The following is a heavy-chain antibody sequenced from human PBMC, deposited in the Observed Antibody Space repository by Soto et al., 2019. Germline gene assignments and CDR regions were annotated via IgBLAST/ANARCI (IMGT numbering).Heavy chain of an antibody. CDR3: ARVETGTTRFDY. V-gene: IGHV4-30-4*01. CDR2: IYYSGST. D-gene: IGHD1-1*01. CDR1: GGSVRTGDFF. J-gene: IGHJ4*02. Sequence: PSETLSLTCNISGGSVRTGDFFWSWIRQPPGKGLEWIGYIYYSGSTYYTPSLKSRVIMSVDTSKNQFSLKLSSVTAADTAVYYCARVETGTTRFDYWGQG.